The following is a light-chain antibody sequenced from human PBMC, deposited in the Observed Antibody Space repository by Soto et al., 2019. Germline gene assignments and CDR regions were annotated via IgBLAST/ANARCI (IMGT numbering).Light chain of an antibody. J-gene: IGLJ1*01. V-gene: IGLV2-14*03. Sequence: QSVLTQPASVSGSPGLSITLSCTGTSSDVGAYNFVSWYQQHPGKAPKLIIYDVSNRPSGVSNRFSGSKSGNTASLTISGLQAEDEADYYCNSYTTSSTHVFGTETKVTVL. CDR2: DVS. CDR1: SSDVGAYNF. CDR3: NSYTTSSTHV.